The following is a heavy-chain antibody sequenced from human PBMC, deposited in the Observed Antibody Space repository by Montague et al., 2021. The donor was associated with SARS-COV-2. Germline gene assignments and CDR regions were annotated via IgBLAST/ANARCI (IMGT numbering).Heavy chain of an antibody. CDR1: GGSISTYY. V-gene: IGHV4-59*01. CDR2: IYYSGST. Sequence: SETLSLTCSVSGGSISTYYWSWIRQPPGKGLEWIGYIYYSGSTNYNPSLKSRVTISIDTSKNQFSLELSSVTTADMAVYYCASPGGDCTGGSCYYAYWGQGTLVTVSS. J-gene: IGHJ4*02. D-gene: IGHD2-15*01. CDR3: ASPGGDCTGGSCYYAY.